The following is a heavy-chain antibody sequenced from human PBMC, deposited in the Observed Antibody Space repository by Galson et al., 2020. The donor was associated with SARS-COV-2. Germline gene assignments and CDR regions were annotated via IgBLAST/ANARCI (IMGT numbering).Heavy chain of an antibody. J-gene: IGHJ5*02. CDR3: ARAEGGSYLDWFDP. CDR2: ISYDGSNK. Sequence: GGYLRLSCAASGFTFSSYAMHWVRQAPGKGLEWVEVISYDGSNKYYADSVKGRFTISRDNSKNTLYLQMNSLRAEDTAVYYCARAEGGSYLDWFDPWGQGTLVTVSS. V-gene: IGHV3-30*04. CDR1: GFTFSSYA. D-gene: IGHD1-26*01.